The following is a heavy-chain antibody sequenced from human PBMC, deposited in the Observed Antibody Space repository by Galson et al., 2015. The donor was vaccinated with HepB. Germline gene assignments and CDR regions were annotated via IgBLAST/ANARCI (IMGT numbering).Heavy chain of an antibody. V-gene: IGHV4-59*01. CDR3: AGGVSSGVAAAEYFQH. CDR2: IYYSGST. Sequence: LSLTCTVSGGSISSYYWSWIRQPPGKGLEWIGYIYYSGSTNYNTSLKSRVTISIDTPKSQFSLKVTSVTPADTAVYYCAGGVSSGVAAAEYFQHWGQGTLVTVSS. CDR1: GGSISSYY. D-gene: IGHD6-13*01. J-gene: IGHJ1*01.